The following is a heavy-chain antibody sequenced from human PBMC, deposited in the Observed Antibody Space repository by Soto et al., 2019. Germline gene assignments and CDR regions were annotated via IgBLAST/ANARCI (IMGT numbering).Heavy chain of an antibody. D-gene: IGHD2-15*01. CDR3: TKANRYCSGANCFTFDY. CDR1: GFTFSNYA. V-gene: IGHV3-23*01. CDR2: FSSGGGGT. Sequence: EVQLLESGGGLLQPGGSLRLSCTASGFTFSNYAMSWVRQAPGKGLEWVSTFSSGGGGTYYADSVKGRFTISRDNSKNTLSLQMNSLRGDDTAVYYCTKANRYCSGANCFTFDYWGLGTLVTVSS. J-gene: IGHJ4*02.